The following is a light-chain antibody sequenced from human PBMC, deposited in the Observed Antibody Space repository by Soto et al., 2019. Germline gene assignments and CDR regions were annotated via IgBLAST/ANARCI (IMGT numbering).Light chain of an antibody. J-gene: IGKJ2*01. CDR3: QQYNNWQYT. Sequence: EIVMTQSPATLSVFPGERATLSCRASQSVSSNLVWYQQKPGQAPKLLIYNTFTRATGIPVRFSGSGSGTEFTLTISSLQSEDLAVYYCQQYNNWQYTFGQGTKLEI. CDR2: NTF. CDR1: QSVSSN. V-gene: IGKV3-15*01.